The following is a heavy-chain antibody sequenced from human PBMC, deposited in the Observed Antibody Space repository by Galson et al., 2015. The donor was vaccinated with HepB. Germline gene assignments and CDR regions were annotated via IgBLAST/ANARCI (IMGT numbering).Heavy chain of an antibody. CDR1: GFTFSSYG. J-gene: IGHJ6*02. CDR2: ISSNGGST. D-gene: IGHD3-10*01. Sequence: SLRLSCAASGFTFSSYGMHWVRQAPGKGLEYVSAISSNGGSTYYANSVKGRFTISRDNSKNTLYLQMGNLRAEDMAVYYCASSATLAPTYYYGSGSYGKSYYYGMDVWGQGTTVTVSS. CDR3: ASSATLAPTYYYGSGSYGKSYYYGMDV. V-gene: IGHV3-64*01.